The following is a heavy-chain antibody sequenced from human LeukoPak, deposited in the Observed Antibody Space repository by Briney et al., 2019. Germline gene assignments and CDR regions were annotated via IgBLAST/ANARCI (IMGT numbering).Heavy chain of an antibody. CDR1: GFTFSRYS. D-gene: IGHD4-17*01. Sequence: GGSLRLSCAASGFTFSRYSVNWVRQAPGKGLEWVSCISDSSRHIYYADSVKGRFTISRDNAKSSATLQMNSLRVDDTAVYYCARAYTNGDYLDYWGQGTLVTVSS. CDR3: ARAYTNGDYLDY. V-gene: IGHV3-21*01. CDR2: ISDSSRHI. J-gene: IGHJ4*02.